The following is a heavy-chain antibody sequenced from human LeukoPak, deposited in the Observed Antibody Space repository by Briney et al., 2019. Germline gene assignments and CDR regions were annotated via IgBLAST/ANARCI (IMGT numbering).Heavy chain of an antibody. V-gene: IGHV4-4*07. Sequence: SETLSLTCTVSGGSISSYYWSWIRQPAGKGLEWSGRIYTSGSTNYNPSLKSRVTMSVDTSKNQSSLKLSSVTAADTAVYYCATAGYCSSTSCYVGNYYYYGMDVWGQGTTVTVSS. J-gene: IGHJ6*02. D-gene: IGHD2-2*01. CDR2: IYTSGST. CDR1: GGSISSYY. CDR3: ATAGYCSSTSCYVGNYYYYGMDV.